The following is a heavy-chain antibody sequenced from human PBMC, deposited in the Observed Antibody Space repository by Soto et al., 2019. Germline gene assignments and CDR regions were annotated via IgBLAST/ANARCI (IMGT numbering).Heavy chain of an antibody. CDR2: INYTEST. CDR1: GESVIDYY. J-gene: IGHJ4*02. V-gene: IGHV4-59*02. D-gene: IGHD3-22*01. Sequence: SETLSLTCAVSGESVIDYYWSWIRQPPGKRLEWIGHINYTESTNYNPSLRRRVNISVNTSKNQFSQKLSSVTAGDTAVYYCARDIVAPPTFDYWGQGTLVTVSS. CDR3: ARDIVAPPTFDY.